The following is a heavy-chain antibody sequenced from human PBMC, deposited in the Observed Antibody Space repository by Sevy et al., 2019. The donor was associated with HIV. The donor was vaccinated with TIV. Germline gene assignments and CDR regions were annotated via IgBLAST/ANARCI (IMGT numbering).Heavy chain of an antibody. V-gene: IGHV4-31*03. CDR1: GGSISSGGYY. Sequence: SETLSLTCTVSGGSISSGGYYWSWIRQHPGKGLEWIGYIYDSGSTYYNPSLKSRVTISVDTSKNQFSLKLSSVTAADTAVYYCARVIGDYSTQYYYYGMDVWGQGTTVTVSS. J-gene: IGHJ6*02. CDR3: ARVIGDYSTQYYYYGMDV. D-gene: IGHD6-13*01. CDR2: IYDSGST.